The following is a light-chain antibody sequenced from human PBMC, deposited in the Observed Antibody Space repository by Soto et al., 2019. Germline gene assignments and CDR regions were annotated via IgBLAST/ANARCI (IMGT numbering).Light chain of an antibody. CDR3: SSYASSTNLAV. Sequence: QSVLTQPPSASGSPGQSVTISCTGTSSDVGGYYSVSWYRHHPGKAPKLMIYEVTKRPSGVPDRFSGSKSGSTASLTVSGLQADDEADYYCSSYASSTNLAVFGTGTKLTVL. V-gene: IGLV2-8*01. J-gene: IGLJ1*01. CDR1: SSDVGGYYS. CDR2: EVT.